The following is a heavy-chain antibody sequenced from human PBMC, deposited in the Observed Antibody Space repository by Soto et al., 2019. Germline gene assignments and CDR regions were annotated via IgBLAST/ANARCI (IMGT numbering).Heavy chain of an antibody. CDR2: IYYRGST. J-gene: IGHJ4*02. D-gene: IGHD4-17*01. V-gene: IGHV4-61*01. CDR1: GDSVSSGTYH. CDR3: ARGLDYVGFDY. Sequence: TSETLSLTXIVSGDSVSSGTYHWSWIRQPPGKGLEWIGYIYYRGSTNYNPSLKSRVTISIDTSRNQFSLKVSSVTAADTAVYYCARGLDYVGFDYWGQGTLVTVSS.